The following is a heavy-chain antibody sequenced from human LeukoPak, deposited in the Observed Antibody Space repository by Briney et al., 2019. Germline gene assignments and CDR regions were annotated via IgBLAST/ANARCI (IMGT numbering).Heavy chain of an antibody. J-gene: IGHJ4*02. Sequence: PGRSLRLSCAASGFTFSSYSMNWVRQAPGKGLEWVSYISSSSSTIYYADSVKGRFTISRDNAKNSLYLQMNSLRAEDTAVYYCARAGLYYYDSSGLDYWGQGTLVTVSS. D-gene: IGHD3-22*01. CDR1: GFTFSSYS. CDR2: ISSSSSTI. CDR3: ARAGLYYYDSSGLDY. V-gene: IGHV3-48*01.